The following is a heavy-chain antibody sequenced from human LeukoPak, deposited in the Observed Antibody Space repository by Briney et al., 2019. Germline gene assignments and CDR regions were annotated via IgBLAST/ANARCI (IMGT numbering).Heavy chain of an antibody. CDR3: ARAPRAIYYDYVWGSYRYTEDYFDY. CDR2: ISGSGGST. CDR1: VFTFSSYA. Sequence: PGGSLRLSCAASVFTFSSYAMSLVRQAPGKGLEWVSAISGSGGSTYYADSVKGRFTISRDNSKNTLYLQMNSLRAEDTAVYYCARAPRAIYYDYVWGSYRYTEDYFDYWGQGTLVTVSS. J-gene: IGHJ4*02. D-gene: IGHD3-16*02. V-gene: IGHV3-23*01.